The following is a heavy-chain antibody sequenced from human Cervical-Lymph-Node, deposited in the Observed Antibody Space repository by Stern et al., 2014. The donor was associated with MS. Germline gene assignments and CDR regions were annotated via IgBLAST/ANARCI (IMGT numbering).Heavy chain of an antibody. CDR3: TKAWGP. V-gene: IGHV1-8*01. Sequence: QVQLVQSGAEVRKPGASVRLSCKASGYIFTREDINWVRQDSGQGLERMGWMNPDSGDTGFEPKFRGRVTMTREICTSRAYIAVRSLTSEDTAVYYCTKAWGPCGQGTQVTVSS. CDR1: GYIFTRED. CDR2: MNPDSGDT. J-gene: IGHJ5*02. D-gene: IGHD7-27*01.